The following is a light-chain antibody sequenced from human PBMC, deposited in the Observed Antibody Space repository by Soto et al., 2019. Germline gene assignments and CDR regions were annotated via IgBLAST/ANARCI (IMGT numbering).Light chain of an antibody. CDR3: QQYGSSPPHT. CDR1: QSVSSSY. J-gene: IGKJ2*01. CDR2: GAS. V-gene: IGKV3-20*01. Sequence: EIVLTQSPGTLSLSPGERATLSCRASQSVSSSYLAWYQQKPGQAPRLLIYGASSRSTGIPDRFSGSGSGSAFTLSIIRLESEDFALYYCQQYGSSPPHTFGQGTNLEIK.